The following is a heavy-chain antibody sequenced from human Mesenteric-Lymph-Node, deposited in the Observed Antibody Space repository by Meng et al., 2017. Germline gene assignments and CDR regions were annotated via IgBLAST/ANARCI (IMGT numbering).Heavy chain of an antibody. J-gene: IGHJ6*02. CDR3: TRDRTASGSFGNYGMDV. Sequence: GESLKISCAASGFTVSSNYMSWVRQAPGKGLEWVSVIYSGGSTYYADSVKGRFTISRDNSKNTLYLQMNTLRPEDTAVYYCTRDRTASGSFGNYGMDVWGQGTTVTVSS. CDR2: IYSGGST. D-gene: IGHD1-26*01. V-gene: IGHV3-66*02. CDR1: GFTVSSNY.